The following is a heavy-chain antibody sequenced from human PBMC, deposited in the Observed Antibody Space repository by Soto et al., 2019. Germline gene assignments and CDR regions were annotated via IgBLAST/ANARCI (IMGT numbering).Heavy chain of an antibody. CDR1: EFIFSDQY. J-gene: IGHJ4*02. Sequence: VQVEESGGGLVLPGGSLRLSCDVSAVSEFIFSDQYMDWVRQAPGKGLEWVGRVRNTVNSFSTAYAASVQGRFTISRDESKNTVDLQMHSLKTEDTAVYFCSRVDPTAKSPDYWGQGTLVTVSS. V-gene: IGHV3-72*01. CDR2: VRNTVNSFST. CDR3: SRVDPTAKSPDY. D-gene: IGHD5-18*01.